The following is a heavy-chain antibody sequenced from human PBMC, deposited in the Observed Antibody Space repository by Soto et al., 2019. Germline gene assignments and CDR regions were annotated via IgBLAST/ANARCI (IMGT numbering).Heavy chain of an antibody. CDR1: GGSISSSSYY. V-gene: IGHV4-39*01. J-gene: IGHJ4*02. D-gene: IGHD3-9*01. CDR2: IYYSGST. CDR3: ARHYDILTGYFSD. Sequence: SETLSLTCTVSGGSISSSSYYWGWIRQPPGKGLEWIGSIYYSGSTYYNPSLKSRVTISVDTSKNQFSLKLSSVTAADTAVYYCARHYDILTGYFSDWGQGTLVTVSS.